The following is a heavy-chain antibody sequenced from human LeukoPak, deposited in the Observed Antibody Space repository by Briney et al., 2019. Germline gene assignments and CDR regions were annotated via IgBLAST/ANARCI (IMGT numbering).Heavy chain of an antibody. CDR3: AREGNYDILGGYAFDI. D-gene: IGHD3-9*01. CDR1: GFTFSSYS. J-gene: IGHJ3*02. CDR2: ISSSSSYI. Sequence: GGSLRLSCAASGFTFSSYSMNWVRQAPGKGLEWVSSISSSSSYIYYADSVKGRFTISRDNAKNSLYLQMNSLRAEDTAVYYCAREGNYDILGGYAFDIWGQGTMVTVSS. V-gene: IGHV3-21*01.